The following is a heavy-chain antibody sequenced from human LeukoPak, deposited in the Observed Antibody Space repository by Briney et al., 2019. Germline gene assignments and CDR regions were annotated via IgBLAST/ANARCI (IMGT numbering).Heavy chain of an antibody. V-gene: IGHV3-15*01. Sequence: GGSLRLSCVASGVTFSDAWMSWVRQAPGKGLEWVGRIKSKIDGGTIYYAAPVKGRFTISRDDSRNTLYLQMNSLKTEDTAVYYCTTRRQDGWWGQGTLVTVSS. D-gene: IGHD2-15*01. CDR3: TTRRQDGW. J-gene: IGHJ4*02. CDR2: IKSKIDGGTI. CDR1: GVTFSDAW.